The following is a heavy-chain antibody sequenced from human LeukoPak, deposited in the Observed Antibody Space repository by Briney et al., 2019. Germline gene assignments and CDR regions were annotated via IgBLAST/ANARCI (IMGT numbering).Heavy chain of an antibody. CDR1: GGSISSYY. CDR3: ARGYCSGGSCYSTYFQH. Sequence: ASETLSLTCTVSGGSISSYYWSWIRQPPGKGLEWIGYIYYSGSTNYNPSLKSRVTISVDTSKNQFSLKLSSVTAADTAVYYCARGYCSGGSCYSTYFQHWGQGTLVTVSS. D-gene: IGHD2-15*01. J-gene: IGHJ1*01. V-gene: IGHV4-59*08. CDR2: IYYSGST.